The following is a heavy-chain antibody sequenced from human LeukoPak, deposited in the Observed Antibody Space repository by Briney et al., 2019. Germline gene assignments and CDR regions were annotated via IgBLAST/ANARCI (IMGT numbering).Heavy chain of an antibody. CDR1: GFTVSSNY. CDR2: IYSGGST. D-gene: IGHD5-12*01. J-gene: IGHJ4*02. V-gene: IGHV3-66*01. Sequence: GGSLRLSCAASGFTVSSNYMSWVRQAPGKGLEWVSVIYSGGSTYYADSVKGRFTISRDNSKNTLYLQMNSLRAEDTAVYYCARSPLSPVATFDYWGQGTLVTVSS. CDR3: ARSPLSPVATFDY.